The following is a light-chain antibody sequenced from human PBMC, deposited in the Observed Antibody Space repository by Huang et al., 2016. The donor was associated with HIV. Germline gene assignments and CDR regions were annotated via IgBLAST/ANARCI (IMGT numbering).Light chain of an antibody. CDR1: QDVSTY. CDR2: DAS. CDR3: QQLDNYPLT. Sequence: TQLTQFPPSLSASIGDRVTISCRASQDVSTYLAWYQQRPGKAPKLLIYDASTLQTGTPSRFSGFGSGTAFSLTISGLQAEDFATYYCQQLDNYPLTFGPGTTVDV. J-gene: IGKJ3*01. V-gene: IGKV1-9*01.